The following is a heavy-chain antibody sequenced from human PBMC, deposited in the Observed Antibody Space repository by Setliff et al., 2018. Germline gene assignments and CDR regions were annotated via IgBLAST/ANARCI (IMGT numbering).Heavy chain of an antibody. J-gene: IGHJ4*02. Sequence: PSETLPLTCAVSGGSISSSNWWSWVRQPPGKGLEWIGEIYHSGSTNYNPSLKSRVTISVDKSKNQFSLKLSSVTAADTAVYYCAREERYYNFWSGYFDYWGQGTLVTVS. CDR2: IYHSGST. V-gene: IGHV4-4*02. D-gene: IGHD3-3*01. CDR1: GGSISSSNW. CDR3: AREERYYNFWSGYFDY.